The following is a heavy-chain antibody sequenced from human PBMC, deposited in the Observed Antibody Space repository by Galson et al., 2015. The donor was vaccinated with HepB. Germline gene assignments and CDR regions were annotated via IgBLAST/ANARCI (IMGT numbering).Heavy chain of an antibody. CDR2: FYYTGNT. V-gene: IGHV4-39*01. J-gene: IGHJ4*02. Sequence: SETLSLTCTVSGGSISSSSYYWGWLRQPPGKGLEWIGSFYYTGNTHYNPSLKSRVTISGDTSKNQFSLKLNSVTAADTAVYYCARHVSESKTYAADNWGQGTLVTVSS. CDR3: ARHVSESKTYAADN. D-gene: IGHD2-2*01. CDR1: GGSISSSSYY.